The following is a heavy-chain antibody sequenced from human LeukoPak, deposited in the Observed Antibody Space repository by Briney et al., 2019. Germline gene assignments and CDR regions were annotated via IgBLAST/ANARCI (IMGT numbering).Heavy chain of an antibody. V-gene: IGHV3-48*03. J-gene: IGHJ5*02. CDR3: ARGDPHADL. CDR1: GFDLNTYE. CDR2: ITISGHTK. Sequence: GGSLRLSCAASGFDLNTYEMNWVRQAPGKGLEWIADITISGHTKNYADSVRGRFTISRDNAGTSLYLQMNSLRVENTGVYYCARGDPHADLWGQGTLVTVSS.